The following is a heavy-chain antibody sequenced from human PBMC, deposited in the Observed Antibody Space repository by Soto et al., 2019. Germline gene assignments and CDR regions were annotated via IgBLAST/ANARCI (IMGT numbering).Heavy chain of an antibody. CDR2: MSYDGTTK. CDR1: GFIFSNYV. Sequence: QVQLVESGGGVVQPGRSLRLSCAASGFIFSNYVMYWVRQAPGNGLEWVAFMSYDGTTKSYADSVKGRFTISRDNSQNTLYLQMNSLRPEDTGVYYCAREVLWSRYFDYWGHGTLVTVSS. CDR3: AREVLWSRYFDY. J-gene: IGHJ4*01. D-gene: IGHD3-10*01. V-gene: IGHV3-30-3*01.